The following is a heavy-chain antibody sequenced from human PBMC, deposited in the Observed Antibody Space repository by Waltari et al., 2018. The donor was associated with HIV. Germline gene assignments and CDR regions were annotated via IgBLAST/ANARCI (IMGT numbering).Heavy chain of an antibody. CDR3: ARDAYSSSVAWFDP. J-gene: IGHJ5*02. Sequence: EVQLVESGGGLVQPGGSLRLSCAASGFPFSSYWMSWVSQGPGKGMEWVAKRKPDGSVKYYVDSLKGRFTISRDNAKNSLYLQMNSLRAEDTAVYYCARDAYSSSVAWFDPWGQGTLVTVSS. D-gene: IGHD6-6*01. V-gene: IGHV3-7*01. CDR1: GFPFSSYW. CDR2: RKPDGSVK.